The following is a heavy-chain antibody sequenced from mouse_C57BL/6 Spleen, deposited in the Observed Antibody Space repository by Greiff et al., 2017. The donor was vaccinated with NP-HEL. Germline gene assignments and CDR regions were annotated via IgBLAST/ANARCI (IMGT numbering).Heavy chain of an antibody. CDR3: ARRGLGIYAMDY. D-gene: IGHD4-1*01. J-gene: IGHJ4*01. CDR2: IYPGDGDT. CDR1: GYAFSSSW. V-gene: IGHV1-82*01. Sequence: QVQLQQSGPELVKPGASVKISCKASGYAFSSSWMNWVKQRPGKGLEWIGRIYPGDGDTNYNGKFKGKATLTADKSSSTAYMQLSSLTSEDSAVYFCARRGLGIYAMDYWGQGTSVTVSS.